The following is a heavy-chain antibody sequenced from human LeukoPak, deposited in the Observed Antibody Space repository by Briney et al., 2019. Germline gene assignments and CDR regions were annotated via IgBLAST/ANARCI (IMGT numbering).Heavy chain of an antibody. J-gene: IGHJ6*02. CDR2: ISGSGGST. Sequence: GASLRLSCAASGFTFSSYAMSWVRQAPGKGLEWVSAISGSGGSTYYADSVKGRFTISRDNSKNTLYLQMDSLRAEDTAVYYCAKGLEGLQPKDGMDVWGQGTTVTVSS. D-gene: IGHD4-11*01. CDR1: GFTFSSYA. V-gene: IGHV3-23*01. CDR3: AKGLEGLQPKDGMDV.